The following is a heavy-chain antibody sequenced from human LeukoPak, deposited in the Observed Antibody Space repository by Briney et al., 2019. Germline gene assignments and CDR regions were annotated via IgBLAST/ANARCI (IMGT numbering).Heavy chain of an antibody. CDR2: LSYDGSNE. J-gene: IGHJ4*02. D-gene: IGHD6-19*01. CDR1: GFTFNTYN. V-gene: IGHV3-30-3*01. Sequence: GGSLRLSCAASGFTFNTYNIHWVRQAPGKGLEWVAVLSYDGSNEHYADSVKGRFTISRDNSKNTLCLQMNSLRVEDTAVYYCAREHTSGWFDYWGQGTLVTVSS. CDR3: AREHTSGWFDY.